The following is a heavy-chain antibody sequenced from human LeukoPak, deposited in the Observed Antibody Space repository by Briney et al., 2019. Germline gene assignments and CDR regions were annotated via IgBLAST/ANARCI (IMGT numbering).Heavy chain of an antibody. J-gene: IGHJ4*02. V-gene: IGHV3-30-3*01. Sequence: GGSLRLSCAASGFTFSSYAMHWVRQAPGKGLEWVAVISYDGSNKYYADSVKGRFTISRDNSKNTLYLQMNSLRAEDTAVYYCARGPSYYYDSSGTDYWGQGTLVTVSP. D-gene: IGHD3-22*01. CDR2: ISYDGSNK. CDR3: ARGPSYYYDSSGTDY. CDR1: GFTFSSYA.